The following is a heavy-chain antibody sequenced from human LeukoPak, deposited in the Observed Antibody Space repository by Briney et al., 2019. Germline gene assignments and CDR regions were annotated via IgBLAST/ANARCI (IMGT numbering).Heavy chain of an antibody. J-gene: IGHJ6*02. D-gene: IGHD2-2*01. V-gene: IGHV3-9*01. CDR1: GFTFDDYA. Sequence: QAGGSLRLSCAASGFTFDDYAMHWVRQAPGKGLEWVSGISWNSGNIGYADSVKGRFTISRDNAKNSLYLQMNSLRAEDTALYYCAKAGIGYCSSTSCYAGRRYYYYGMDVWGQGTTVTVSS. CDR3: AKAGIGYCSSTSCYAGRRYYYYGMDV. CDR2: ISWNSGNI.